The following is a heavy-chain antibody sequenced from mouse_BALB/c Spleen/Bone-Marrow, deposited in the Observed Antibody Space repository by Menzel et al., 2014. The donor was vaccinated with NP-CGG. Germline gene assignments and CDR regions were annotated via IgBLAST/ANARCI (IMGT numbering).Heavy chain of an antibody. CDR1: GFTFSSYS. CDR3: SKDGGYDYSNYFDY. J-gene: IGHJ2*01. V-gene: IGHV5-6-4*01. CDR2: ISSGGHYT. Sequence: EVQVVQSGGGLVKPGGSLKLSCAASGFTFSSYSMSWVRQTPEKRLEWVATISSGGHYTYYPDSVKGRCTISRDNAKNTLYLQMSNLKSEDTAMYYCSKDGGYDYSNYFDYWGQGTTLTVSS. D-gene: IGHD2-4*01.